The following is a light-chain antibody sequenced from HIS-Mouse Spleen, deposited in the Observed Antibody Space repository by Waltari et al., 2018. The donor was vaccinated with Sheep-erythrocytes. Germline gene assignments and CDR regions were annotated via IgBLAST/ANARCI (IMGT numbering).Light chain of an antibody. CDR1: QSVSSSY. J-gene: IGKJ1*01. CDR2: GAS. CDR3: QQYGSSLRT. V-gene: IGKV3-20*01. Sequence: EIVLTQSPGTLSLSPGERANLYCRASQSVSSSYLAWYQQKPGQAPRLLIYGASSRATGIPDRFSGSGSGTDFTLTISRLEPEDFAVYYCQQYGSSLRTLGQGTKVEIK.